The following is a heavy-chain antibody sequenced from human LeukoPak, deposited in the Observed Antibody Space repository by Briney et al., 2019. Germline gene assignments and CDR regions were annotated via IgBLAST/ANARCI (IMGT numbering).Heavy chain of an antibody. D-gene: IGHD3-3*01. CDR1: GFTFNNAW. CDR3: TTDLSHDDFWSGSTVRFDAFDI. CDR2: IKSKPDGGTT. V-gene: IGHV3-15*01. J-gene: IGHJ3*02. Sequence: GSLRLSCAASGFTFNNAWMSWVRQAPGKGLVWVGRIKSKPDGGTTDYAAPVKGRLTISRDDSKNTLYLQMNSLKSEDTAVYYCTTDLSHDDFWSGSTVRFDAFDIWGQGTMVTVSS.